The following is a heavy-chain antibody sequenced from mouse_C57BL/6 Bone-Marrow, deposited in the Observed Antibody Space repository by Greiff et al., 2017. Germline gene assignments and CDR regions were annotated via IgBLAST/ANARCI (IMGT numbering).Heavy chain of an antibody. Sequence: DVQLQESGPELVKPGASVKISCKASGYTFTDYYMNWVKQSHGKSLEWIGDINPNNGGTSYNQKFKGKATLTVDKSSSKAYMELRSLTSEDSAVYYCARSGPPGDTMDYWGQGTSVTVTS. CDR2: INPNNGGT. D-gene: IGHD3-1*01. CDR3: ARSGPPGDTMDY. J-gene: IGHJ4*01. CDR1: GYTFTDYY. V-gene: IGHV1-26*01.